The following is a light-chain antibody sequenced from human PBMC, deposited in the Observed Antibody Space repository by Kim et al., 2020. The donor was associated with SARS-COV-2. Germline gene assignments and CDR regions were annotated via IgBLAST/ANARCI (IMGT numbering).Light chain of an antibody. CDR1: QSIYSY. CDR2: RAS. Sequence: ATVGNRSPITWRASQSIYSYLDWYQQKPGDVPKILIYRASTLESGVPLKVSGRESGEEFTLTNSSLQPDDFWNYYRQQYYTYPITFGQGTRRGNK. CDR3: QQYYTYPIT. V-gene: IGKV1-5*03. J-gene: IGKJ5*01.